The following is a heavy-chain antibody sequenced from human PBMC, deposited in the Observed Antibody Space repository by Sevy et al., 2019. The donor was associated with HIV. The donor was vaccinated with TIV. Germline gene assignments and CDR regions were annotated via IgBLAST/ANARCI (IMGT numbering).Heavy chain of an antibody. J-gene: IGHJ2*01. Sequence: SETLSLTCTVSGGSISSGSYFWTWIRQHPGKGLEWIGYIHYSGTTYYNPSLKSPLTISVDTSKNEFSLKLNSVTAADTAMYYCARQYYYDTSGFYWYFHLWGRGTLVTVSS. CDR3: ARQYYYDTSGFYWYFHL. D-gene: IGHD3-22*01. CDR2: IHYSGTT. V-gene: IGHV4-31*01. CDR1: GGSISSGSYF.